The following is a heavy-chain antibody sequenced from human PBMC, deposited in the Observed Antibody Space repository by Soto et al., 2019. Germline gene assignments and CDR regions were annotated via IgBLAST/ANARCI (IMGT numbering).Heavy chain of an antibody. J-gene: IGHJ4*02. CDR2: IYSGGYT. CDR1: GFTVSNNY. V-gene: IGHV3-53*01. CDR3: ATTRGGGGY. D-gene: IGHD3-10*01. Sequence: EVQLVESGGGLIQPGGSLRLSCAVSGFTVSNNYMSWVRQAPGKGLEGVSVIYSGGYTAYGDSVKGRFTISRDNSKNTLLLQKHGLRAATPAFFYCATTRGGGGYWGQGTLVTVSS.